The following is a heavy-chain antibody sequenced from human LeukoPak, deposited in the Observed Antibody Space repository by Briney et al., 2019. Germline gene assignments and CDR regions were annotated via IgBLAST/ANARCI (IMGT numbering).Heavy chain of an antibody. J-gene: IGHJ4*02. CDR3: AKVVSTGYDNYFDY. V-gene: IGHV3-33*03. D-gene: IGHD5-12*01. CDR2: IWSDGSNK. CDR1: GFTFSSYA. Sequence: GGSLRLSCAASGFTFSSYAMDWVRQAPGNGLEWVAVIWSDGSNKYYADSVEGRFTISRDNSKNTLYLQMNSLRPEDTAVYYCAKVVSTGYDNYFDYWGQGTLVTVSS.